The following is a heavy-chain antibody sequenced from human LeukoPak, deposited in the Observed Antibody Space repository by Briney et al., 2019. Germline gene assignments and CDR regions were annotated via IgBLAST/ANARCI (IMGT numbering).Heavy chain of an antibody. CDR2: ISGSGGST. D-gene: IGHD6-13*01. CDR1: GFTFSSYG. Sequence: GTLRLSCAASGFTFSSYGMSWVRQAPGKGLEWVSAISGSGGSTYYADSVKGRFTISRGNSKNTLYLQMNSLRAEDTAVYYCAKESSWRRHFDYWGQGTLVTVSS. J-gene: IGHJ4*02. V-gene: IGHV3-23*01. CDR3: AKESSWRRHFDY.